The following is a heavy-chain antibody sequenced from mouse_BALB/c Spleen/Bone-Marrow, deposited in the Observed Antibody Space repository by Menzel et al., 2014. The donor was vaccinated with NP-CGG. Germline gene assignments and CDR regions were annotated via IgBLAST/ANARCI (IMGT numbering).Heavy chain of an antibody. V-gene: IGHV5-12-1*01. CDR3: ARHGTTATFFAY. CDR1: GFAFSSYD. D-gene: IGHD1-2*01. J-gene: IGHJ3*01. CDR2: ISSGGGST. Sequence: EVKLVESGGGLVKPGGSLKLSCAASGFAFSSYDMSWVRPTPEKRLEWVAYISSGGGSTYYPDTVKGRFTISRDNAKNTLYLQMSSLKSEDTAMYYCARHGTTATFFAYWGQGTLVTVSA.